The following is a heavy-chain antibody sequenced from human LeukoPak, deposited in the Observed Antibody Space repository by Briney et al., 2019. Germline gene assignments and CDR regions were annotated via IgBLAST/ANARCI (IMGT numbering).Heavy chain of an antibody. CDR3: ASTTVEYGSSSTYFQH. J-gene: IGHJ1*01. Sequence: TGGLLRLSCGASGFAFSSYSMNWFRQAPGKGLEWVSSISSSSSYIYYADSVKGRFTISRDNDKNSLYLQINSLRAEDTAVYYCASTTVEYGSSSTYFQHWGQGTLVTVSS. D-gene: IGHD6-6*01. V-gene: IGHV3-21*01. CDR1: GFAFSSYS. CDR2: ISSSSSYI.